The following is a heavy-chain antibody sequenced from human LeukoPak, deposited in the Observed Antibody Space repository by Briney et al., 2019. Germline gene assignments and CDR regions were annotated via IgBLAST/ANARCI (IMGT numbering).Heavy chain of an antibody. J-gene: IGHJ5*01. CDR2: IYTSGST. V-gene: IGHV4-61*02. D-gene: IGHD3-22*01. CDR1: GNSISSGDNY. Sequence: PSETPSLTCTVSGNSISSGDNYWSWIRQPAGKGLEIGRIYTSGSTYYNPSLKSRVTMSVDTSKNQFSLKLSSVTAADTAVYYCARPGVHYDSSGYFDSWGQGTLVTVSS. CDR3: ARPGVHYDSSGYFDS.